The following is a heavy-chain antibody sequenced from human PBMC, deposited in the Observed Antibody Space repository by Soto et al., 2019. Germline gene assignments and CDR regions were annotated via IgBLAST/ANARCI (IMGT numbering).Heavy chain of an antibody. CDR3: ARLGGFCSSTNCYGYYAMAV. Sequence: PSETLSLTCTVSGGSISSGPYSWGWIRQPPGEGLEWIATFHYGESTHYNPSLESPVTVSVDTSQNHFSLKVSSVTVADTAVYYCARLGGFCSSTNCYGYYAMAVWGQGTTVTVSS. CDR2: FHYGEST. CDR1: GGSISSGPYS. D-gene: IGHD2-2*01. V-gene: IGHV4-39*02. J-gene: IGHJ6*02.